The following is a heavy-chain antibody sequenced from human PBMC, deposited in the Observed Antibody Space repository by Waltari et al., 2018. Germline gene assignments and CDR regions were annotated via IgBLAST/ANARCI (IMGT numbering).Heavy chain of an antibody. CDR3: AKDNKFVGAPDAFEI. CDR1: GFTFSSYG. V-gene: IGHV3-33*06. J-gene: IGHJ3*02. D-gene: IGHD1-26*01. Sequence: QVQLVESGGGVVQPGRSLRLSCAASGFTFSSYGMHWVRQAPGKGLEWVAVRWYDGSNKYYADSWKGRFTISRDNSKNALYLQMNSLRAEDTAVYYCAKDNKFVGAPDAFEIWGQGTMVTVSS. CDR2: RWYDGSNK.